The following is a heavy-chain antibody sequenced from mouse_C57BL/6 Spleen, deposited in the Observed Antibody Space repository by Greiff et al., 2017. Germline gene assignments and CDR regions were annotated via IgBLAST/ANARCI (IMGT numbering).Heavy chain of an antibody. CDR1: GYTFTSYG. CDR3: AREETSYAMDY. Sequence: VQLQQSGAELARPGASVKLSCKASGYTFTSYGISWVKQRTGQGLEWIGEIYPRSGNTYYNEKFKGKATLTADKSTSTAYMQLRRLTSEDSAVYFCAREETSYAMDYWGQGTSVTVSS. J-gene: IGHJ4*01. V-gene: IGHV1-81*01. CDR2: IYPRSGNT.